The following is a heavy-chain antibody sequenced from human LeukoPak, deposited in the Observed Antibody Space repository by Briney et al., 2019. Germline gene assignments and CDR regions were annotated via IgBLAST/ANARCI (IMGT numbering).Heavy chain of an antibody. J-gene: IGHJ5*02. CDR3: ARGAGTMGRDWFDP. D-gene: IGHD3-10*01. V-gene: IGHV1-8*01. CDR2: MNANSGNT. Sequence: ASVKVSCKASGYTFINNDIDWVRQATGQGLEWMGWMNANSGNTGYAQKFQGGVTMTRDISTSTAYMELSSLRSEDTVVYYCARGAGTMGRDWFDPWGQGTLVTVSS. CDR1: GYTFINND.